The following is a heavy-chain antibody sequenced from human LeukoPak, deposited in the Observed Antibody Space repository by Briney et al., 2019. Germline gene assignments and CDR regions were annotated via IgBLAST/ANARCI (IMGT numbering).Heavy chain of an antibody. Sequence: ASVKVSCKASGYTFTSYGISWVRQAPGQGLEWMGWISGYNGNTKYAQNLQGRVTLTSNTSISTAYMELSSLRSEDTAVYYCARGVGAVGDYWGQGTLVTVSS. CDR1: GYTFTSYG. CDR2: ISGYNGNT. J-gene: IGHJ4*02. V-gene: IGHV1-18*01. D-gene: IGHD3-3*01. CDR3: ARGVGAVGDY.